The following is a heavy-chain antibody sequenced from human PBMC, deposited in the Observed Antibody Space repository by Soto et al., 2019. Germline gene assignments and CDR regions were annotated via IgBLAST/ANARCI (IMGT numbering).Heavy chain of an antibody. D-gene: IGHD3-10*01. Sequence: GGSLRLSCAASGFTFSSYAMSWVRQAPGKGLEWVSAISGSGGSTYYADSVKGRFTISRDNSKNTLYLQMNSLRAEDTAVYYCAKSLKDITMVRGVTPFDYWGQGTLVTVSS. CDR3: AKSLKDITMVRGVTPFDY. V-gene: IGHV3-23*01. CDR1: GFTFSSYA. J-gene: IGHJ4*02. CDR2: ISGSGGST.